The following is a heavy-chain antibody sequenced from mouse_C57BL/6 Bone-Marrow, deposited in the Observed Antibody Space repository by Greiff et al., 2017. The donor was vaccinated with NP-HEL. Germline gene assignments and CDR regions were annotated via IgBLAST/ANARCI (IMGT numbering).Heavy chain of an antibody. CDR3: AREGYDGYSYWYFDV. J-gene: IGHJ1*03. D-gene: IGHD2-3*01. Sequence: QLVESGPGLVKPSQSLSLTCSVTGYSITSGYYWNWIRQFPGNKLEWMGYISYDGSNNYNPSLKNRISITRDTSKNQFFLKLNSVTTEDTATYSCAREGYDGYSYWYFDVGGTGTTVTVSS. CDR2: ISYDGSN. V-gene: IGHV3-6*01. CDR1: GYSITSGYY.